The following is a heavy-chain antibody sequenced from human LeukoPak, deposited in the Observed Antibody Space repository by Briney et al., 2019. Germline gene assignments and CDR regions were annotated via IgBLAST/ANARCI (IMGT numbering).Heavy chain of an antibody. CDR3: ARDVEARISAAGTFDY. Sequence: GGSLRLSCAASGFTFSNYAMSWVRQAPGKGLEWVSVISGLGGSTYYADSVKGRFAISRDNSKSTLWLQMNSLRVDDTAIYYCARDVEARISAAGTFDYWGQGSLVTVSS. CDR1: GFTFSNYA. CDR2: ISGLGGST. J-gene: IGHJ4*02. D-gene: IGHD6-13*01. V-gene: IGHV3-23*01.